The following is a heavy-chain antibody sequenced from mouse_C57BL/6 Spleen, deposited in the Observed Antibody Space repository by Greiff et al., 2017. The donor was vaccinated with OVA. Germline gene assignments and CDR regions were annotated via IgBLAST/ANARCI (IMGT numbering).Heavy chain of an antibody. CDR1: GYTFTSYW. J-gene: IGHJ2*01. V-gene: IGHV1-69*01. D-gene: IGHD1-1*01. CDR3: ARRGTVVADFDD. Sequence: VQLQQPGAELVMPGASVKLSCKASGYTFTSYWMHWVKQRPGQGLEWIGELDPSDSYTNYNQKFKGKSTLTVDKSSSTAYMQLSSLTSEDSAVYYCARRGTVVADFDDWGQGTTLTVSS. CDR2: LDPSDSYT.